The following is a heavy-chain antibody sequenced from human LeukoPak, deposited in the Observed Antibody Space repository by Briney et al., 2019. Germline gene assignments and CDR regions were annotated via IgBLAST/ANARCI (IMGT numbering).Heavy chain of an antibody. CDR2: IKQDGSEK. CDR1: GFTFSSYW. D-gene: IGHD3-22*01. Sequence: GGSLRLSCAASGFTFSSYWMSWVRQAPGKGLEWVANIKQDGSEKYYVDPVKGRFTISRDNAKNSLYLQMNSLRAEDTAVHYCARDAMVVDDASDIWGQGTMVTVSS. J-gene: IGHJ3*02. CDR3: ARDAMVVDDASDI. V-gene: IGHV3-7*01.